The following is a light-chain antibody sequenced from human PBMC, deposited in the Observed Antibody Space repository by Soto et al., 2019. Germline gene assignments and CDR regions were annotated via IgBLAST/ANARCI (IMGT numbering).Light chain of an antibody. V-gene: IGKV3-20*01. CDR3: QQYGSLIT. CDR2: GAS. Sequence: EIVLTQSPGTLSLSPGERATLSCRASQSVTSGHLAWSQQKPGQAPRLLIYGASNRATGIPDRFSGSGSGADFTLTISRLEPEDVAVYYCQQYGSLITFGQGTRLEIK. J-gene: IGKJ5*01. CDR1: QSVTSGH.